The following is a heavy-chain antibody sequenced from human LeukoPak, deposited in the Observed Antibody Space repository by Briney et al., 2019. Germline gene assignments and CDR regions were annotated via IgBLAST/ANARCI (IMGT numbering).Heavy chain of an antibody. CDR3: ARVYDSSGWGGFDI. Sequence: GASVKVSCKASGGTFSSYAISWARQAPGQGLEWMGGIIPIFGTANYAQKFQGRVTITADESTSTAYMELSSLRSEDTAVYYCARVYDSSGWGGFDIWGQGTMVTVSS. V-gene: IGHV1-69*13. D-gene: IGHD3-22*01. CDR2: IIPIFGTA. J-gene: IGHJ3*02. CDR1: GGTFSSYA.